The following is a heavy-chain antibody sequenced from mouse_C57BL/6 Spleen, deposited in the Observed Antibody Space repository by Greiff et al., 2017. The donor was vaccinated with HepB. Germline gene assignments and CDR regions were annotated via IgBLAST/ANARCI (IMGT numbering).Heavy chain of an antibody. J-gene: IGHJ1*03. D-gene: IGHD4-1*01. V-gene: IGHV1-54*01. Sequence: VQLQQSGAELVRPGTSVKVSCKASGYAFTNYLIEWVKQRPGQGLEWIGVINPGSGGTNYNEKFKGKATLTADKSSSTAYMQLSSLTSADSAVYFCARRTGTFTYWYFDVWGTGTTVTVSS. CDR2: INPGSGGT. CDR1: GYAFTNYL. CDR3: ARRTGTFTYWYFDV.